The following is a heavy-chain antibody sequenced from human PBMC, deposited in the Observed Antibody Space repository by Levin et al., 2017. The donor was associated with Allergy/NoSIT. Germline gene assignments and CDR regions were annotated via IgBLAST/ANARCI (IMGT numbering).Heavy chain of an antibody. CDR3: ARGPLHSSGEGY. Sequence: GGSLRLSCAASGFTFSSYSMNWVRQAPGKGLEWVSSISSSSSYIYYADSVKGRFTISRDNAKNSLYLQMNSLRAEDTAVYYCARGPLHSSGEGYWGQGTLVTVSS. CDR1: GFTFSSYS. V-gene: IGHV3-21*01. J-gene: IGHJ4*02. D-gene: IGHD6-19*01. CDR2: ISSSSSYI.